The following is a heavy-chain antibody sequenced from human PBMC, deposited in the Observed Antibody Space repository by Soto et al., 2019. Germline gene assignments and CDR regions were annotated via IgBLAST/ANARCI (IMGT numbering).Heavy chain of an antibody. CDR3: PRGVMDFDY. V-gene: IGHV3-23*01. CDR2: ISHSGDRT. J-gene: IGHJ4*02. D-gene: IGHD3-10*01. Sequence: QPGGSLRLSCAASGFTFTSYAMSWVRQAPGKGLEWVSGISHSGDRTYYADSVKGRFTISRDNSKNTLNLQMNSLRAEDTAVYYCPRGVMDFDYWGQGILVTVAS. CDR1: GFTFTSYA.